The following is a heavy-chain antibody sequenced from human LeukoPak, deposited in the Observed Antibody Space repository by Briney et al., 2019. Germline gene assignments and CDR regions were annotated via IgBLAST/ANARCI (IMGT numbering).Heavy chain of an antibody. CDR3: ARVSGTDDYYYGMDV. J-gene: IGHJ6*02. V-gene: IGHV1-2*02. Sequence: GASVKVSCKASGYTFTGCYMHWVRQAPGQGLEWMGWINPNSGGTYYALKFQGRVTMTRDTSISTAYMELSRLRSDDTAVYYCARVSGTDDYYYGMDVWGQGTTVTVSS. CDR2: INPNSGGT. D-gene: IGHD1-1*01. CDR1: GYTFTGCY.